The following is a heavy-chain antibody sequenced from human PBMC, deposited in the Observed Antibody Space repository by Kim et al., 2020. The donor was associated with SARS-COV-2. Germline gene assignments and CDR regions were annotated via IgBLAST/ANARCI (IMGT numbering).Heavy chain of an antibody. V-gene: IGHV4-4*02. CDR1: GGSISCSNW. CDR2: IYHSGST. Sequence: SETLSLTCAVSGGSISCSNWWSWVRQPPGKGLEWIGEIYHSGSTNYNPSLKSRVTISVDKSKNQFSLKLSSVTAADTAVYYCARGSSSWYPHLYFDYWGQGTLVTVSS. D-gene: IGHD6-13*01. CDR3: ARGSSSWYPHLYFDY. J-gene: IGHJ4*02.